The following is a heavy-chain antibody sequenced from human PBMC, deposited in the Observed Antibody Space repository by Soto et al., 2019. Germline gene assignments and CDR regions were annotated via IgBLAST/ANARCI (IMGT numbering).Heavy chain of an antibody. J-gene: IGHJ4*02. Sequence: EVQLLESGGGLVQPGGSLRLSCAASGFTFSSYAMSWVRQAPGKGLEWVSAISGSGGSTYYADSVKGRFTISRDNSKKTLYLQMNSLRAEDTAVYYCAKDRDRREGYSYGPTPIFDYWGQGTLVTVSS. D-gene: IGHD5-18*01. CDR3: AKDRDRREGYSYGPTPIFDY. CDR2: ISGSGGST. CDR1: GFTFSSYA. V-gene: IGHV3-23*01.